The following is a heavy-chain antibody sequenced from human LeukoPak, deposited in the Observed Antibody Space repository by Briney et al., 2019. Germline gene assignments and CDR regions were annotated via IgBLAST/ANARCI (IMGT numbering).Heavy chain of an antibody. D-gene: IGHD6-19*01. Sequence: GGSLRLSCTASGFTFSNYWMDWVCQAPGKGLEWVASIKQDASKIYYVDSVQGRFTVSRDNAKNSLCLQMNSLRVEDTAVYYCARGGCSGWCRDSWGQGTLVAVSS. J-gene: IGHJ4*02. CDR3: ARGGCSGWCRDS. V-gene: IGHV3-7*01. CDR2: IKQDASKI. CDR1: GFTFSNYW.